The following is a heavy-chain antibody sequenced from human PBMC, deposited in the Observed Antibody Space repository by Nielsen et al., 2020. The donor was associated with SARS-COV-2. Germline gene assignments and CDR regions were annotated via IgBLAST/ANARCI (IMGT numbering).Heavy chain of an antibody. CDR1: GFTFSSYA. Sequence: GESLKTSCAASGFTFSSYAMSWVRQAPGKGLEWVSAISGSGGSTYYADSVKGRFTISRDNSKNTQYLQMNSLRAEDTAVYYCAKDRKLLWFGELNWGQGTLVTVSS. J-gene: IGHJ4*02. CDR2: ISGSGGST. CDR3: AKDRKLLWFGELN. D-gene: IGHD3-10*01. V-gene: IGHV3-23*01.